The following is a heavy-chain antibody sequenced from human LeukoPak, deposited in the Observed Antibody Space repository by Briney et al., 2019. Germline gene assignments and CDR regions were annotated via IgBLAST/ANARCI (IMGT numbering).Heavy chain of an antibody. J-gene: IGHJ4*02. Sequence: GGPLRLSCAASGFTFSSYWMSWVRQAPGKGLEWVANIKQDGSEKYYVDSVKGRFTISRDNAKNSPYLQMNSLRAEDTAVYYCARVRGWFGETANDYWGQGTLVTVSS. CDR1: GFTFSSYW. D-gene: IGHD3-10*01. V-gene: IGHV3-7*01. CDR3: ARVRGWFGETANDY. CDR2: IKQDGSEK.